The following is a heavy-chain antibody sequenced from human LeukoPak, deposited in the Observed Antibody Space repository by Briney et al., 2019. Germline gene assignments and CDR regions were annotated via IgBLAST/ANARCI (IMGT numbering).Heavy chain of an antibody. Sequence: GGSLRLSCAASGFMVSRNYMSWVRQAPGKGLEWVSVMYTGGSTYYADSVKGRFTISRDNSKNTLNLQMNSLRAEDTALYYCACRISGASYAFDIWGQGTMVTVSS. CDR3: ACRISGASYAFDI. CDR1: GFMVSRNY. J-gene: IGHJ3*02. V-gene: IGHV3-53*01. CDR2: MYTGGST.